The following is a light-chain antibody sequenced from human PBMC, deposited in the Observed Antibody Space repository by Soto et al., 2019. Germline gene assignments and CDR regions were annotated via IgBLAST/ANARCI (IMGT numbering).Light chain of an antibody. CDR2: EVS. CDR3: SSYTSSSTLV. Sequence: QSALTQPASVSGSPGQSITISCTGTSSDVGGYNYVSWYQHHPGKAPKLMIYEVSNRPSGGSNRFSGSKSGNTASLTISGLQAEYEADYYRSSYTSSSTLVFGTGTKVTVL. CDR1: SSDVGGYNY. J-gene: IGLJ1*01. V-gene: IGLV2-14*01.